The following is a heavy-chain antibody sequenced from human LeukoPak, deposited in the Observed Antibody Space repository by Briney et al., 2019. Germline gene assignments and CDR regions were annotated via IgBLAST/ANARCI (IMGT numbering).Heavy chain of an antibody. CDR1: GYTFTGYY. Sequence: ASVKVSCKASGYTFTGYYMHWVRQAPGQGLEWMGWINPNSGGTNYAQKFQGRVTMTRDTSISTAYMELSRLRSDDTAVCYCARAYYYGSGSYLWGQGTLVTVSS. V-gene: IGHV1-2*02. CDR3: ARAYYYGSGSYL. D-gene: IGHD3-10*01. J-gene: IGHJ4*02. CDR2: INPNSGGT.